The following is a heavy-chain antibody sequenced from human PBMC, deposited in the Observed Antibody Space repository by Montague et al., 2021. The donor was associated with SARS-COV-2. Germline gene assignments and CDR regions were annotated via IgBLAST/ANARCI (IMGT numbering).Heavy chain of an antibody. CDR3: ARGPRITMIVVVITDIWFDP. Sequence: SETLSLTCAVYGGSVSDYYWSWIRQPPGKGPEWIGEINHSGSTNXXPSLKSRVTTSVDTSKNQFSLKLTSVTAADTAVYYCARGPRITMIVVVITDIWFDPWGQGTLVTVSS. CDR1: GGSVSDYY. J-gene: IGHJ5*02. D-gene: IGHD3-22*01. CDR2: INHSGST. V-gene: IGHV4-34*01.